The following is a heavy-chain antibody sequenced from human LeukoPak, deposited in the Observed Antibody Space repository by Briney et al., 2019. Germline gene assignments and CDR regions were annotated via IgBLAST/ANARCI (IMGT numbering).Heavy chain of an antibody. CDR2: INPNSGGT. J-gene: IGHJ4*02. Sequence: ASVKVSCKASGYTFTGYYLHWVRQAPGQGLEWMGWINPNSGGTNYAQKFQGRVTMTRDTSISTAYMELSRLRSDDTAVYYCARAVLLGTDFDYWGQGTLVTISS. CDR3: ARAVLLGTDFDY. D-gene: IGHD5-18*01. V-gene: IGHV1-2*02. CDR1: GYTFTGYY.